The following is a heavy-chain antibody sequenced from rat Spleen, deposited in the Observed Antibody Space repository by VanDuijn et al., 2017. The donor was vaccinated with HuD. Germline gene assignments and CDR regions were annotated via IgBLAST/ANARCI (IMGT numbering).Heavy chain of an antibody. Sequence: GFTFSNYGMAWVRQTPTKGLEWVASISTGGDTIYYRGSVKGRFTISRDNAKNTQYLQMDSLRSEDTATYYCARLRYNPIDYWGQGVMVTVSS. D-gene: IGHD1-5*01. CDR1: GFTFSNYG. V-gene: IGHV5S14*01. CDR3: ARLRYNPIDY. J-gene: IGHJ2*01. CDR2: ISTGGDTI.